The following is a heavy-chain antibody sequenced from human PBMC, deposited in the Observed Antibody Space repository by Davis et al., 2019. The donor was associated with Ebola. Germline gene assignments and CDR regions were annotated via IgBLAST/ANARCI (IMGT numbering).Heavy chain of an antibody. CDR2: INPNSGGT. CDR1: GYTFTGYY. Sequence: ASVKVSCKASGYTFTGYYMHWVRQAPGQGLEWMGRINPNSGGTNYAQKFQGRVTMTTDTSISTAYMELSSLTYDDTAVYYCARPILPPVTHCGADSWGQGTLVTVSS. D-gene: IGHD5-18*01. V-gene: IGHV1-2*06. J-gene: IGHJ5*01. CDR3: ARPILPPVTHCGADS.